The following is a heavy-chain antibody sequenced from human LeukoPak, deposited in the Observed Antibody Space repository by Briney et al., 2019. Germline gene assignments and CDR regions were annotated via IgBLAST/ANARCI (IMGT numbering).Heavy chain of an antibody. J-gene: IGHJ3*02. Sequence: GGSLRLSCAASGFTFSSYAMHWVRQAPGKGLEYVSAISSNGGSTYYANSVKGRFTISRDNSKNTLYLQMGSLRAEDMAVYYCAREDIVGYAFDIWGQGTMVTVSS. CDR1: GFTFSSYA. CDR3: AREDIVGYAFDI. CDR2: ISSNGGST. V-gene: IGHV3-64*01. D-gene: IGHD2-21*01.